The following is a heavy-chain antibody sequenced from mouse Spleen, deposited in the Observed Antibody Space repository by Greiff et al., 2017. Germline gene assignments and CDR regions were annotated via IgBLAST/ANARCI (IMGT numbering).Heavy chain of an antibody. Sequence: EVQLVESGGGLVQPGGSLKLSCAASGFTFSSYTMSWVRQTPEKRLEWVAYISNGGGSTYYPDTVKGRFTISRDNAKNTLYLQMSSLKSEDTAMYYCARQVITTALYWYFDVWGAGTTVTVSS. CDR2: ISNGGGST. D-gene: IGHD1-2*01. V-gene: IGHV5-12-2*01. CDR1: GFTFSSYT. CDR3: ARQVITTALYWYFDV. J-gene: IGHJ1*01.